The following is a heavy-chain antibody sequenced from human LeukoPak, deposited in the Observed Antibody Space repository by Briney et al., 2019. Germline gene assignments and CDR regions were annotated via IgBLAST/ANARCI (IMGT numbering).Heavy chain of an antibody. CDR3: ATNPLY. CDR1: GFTFSNTW. V-gene: IGHV3-15*01. Sequence: PGGSLRLSCAASGFTFSNTWMSWVRQAPGKGLEWVGRIKTKNDGETTNYAAPVKGRFTISRDDSKNTLYLLMNSLRIEDTAVYYCATNPLYWGQGTLVTASS. J-gene: IGHJ4*02. CDR2: IKTKNDGETT.